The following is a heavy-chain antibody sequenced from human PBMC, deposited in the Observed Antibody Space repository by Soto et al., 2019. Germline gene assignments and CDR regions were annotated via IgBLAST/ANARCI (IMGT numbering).Heavy chain of an antibody. V-gene: IGHV1-8*01. CDR1: GYTFTSYD. D-gene: IGHD6-6*01. Sequence: QVQLVQSGAEVKKPGASVKVSCKASGYTFTSYDINWVRQATGQGLEWMGWMNPNSGNTGYAQKFQGRVTMTRNTSISTAYMELSSLRSEDTTVYYCARARRSGTEYYFDYWGQGTLVTVSS. CDR3: ARARRSGTEYYFDY. J-gene: IGHJ4*02. CDR2: MNPNSGNT.